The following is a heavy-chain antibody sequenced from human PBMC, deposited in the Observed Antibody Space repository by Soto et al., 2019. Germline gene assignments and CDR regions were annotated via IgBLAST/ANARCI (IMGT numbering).Heavy chain of an antibody. CDR2: IYPGDSDT. D-gene: IGHD5-12*01. J-gene: IGHJ6*02. CDR3: ARRGSGYVYYYGMDV. V-gene: IGHV5-51*01. Sequence: GESLKISCKGSGYSFTSYWTGWVRQMPGKGLEWMGIIYPGDSDTRYSPSFQGQVTISADKSISTAYLQWSSLKASDTAMYYCARRGSGYVYYYGMDVWGQGTTVTVSS. CDR1: GYSFTSYW.